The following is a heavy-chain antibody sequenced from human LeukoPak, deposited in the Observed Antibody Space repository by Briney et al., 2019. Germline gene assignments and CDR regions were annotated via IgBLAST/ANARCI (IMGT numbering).Heavy chain of an antibody. CDR2: IKNDGSDK. Sequence: PGGSLRLSCEASGFSFSAAWMTWVRQAPGEGLEWVATIKNDGSDKYYVDSVKGRFTISRDNAKNSLYLQMNSLRAEDTAVYYCARDRGGSYSAIDYWGQGTLVTVSS. CDR3: ARDRGGSYSAIDY. J-gene: IGHJ4*02. CDR1: GFSFSAAW. V-gene: IGHV3-7*01. D-gene: IGHD1-26*01.